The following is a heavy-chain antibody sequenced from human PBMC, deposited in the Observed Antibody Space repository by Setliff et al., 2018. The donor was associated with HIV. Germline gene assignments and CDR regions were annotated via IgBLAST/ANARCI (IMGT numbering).Heavy chain of an antibody. V-gene: IGHV7-4-1*02. D-gene: IGHD3-22*01. CDR1: GYTFTTYS. CDR2: INTNTGNP. CDR3: QTNYYDTSGYYYEARNYFEY. Sequence: GASVKVSCKASGYTFTTYSINWVRQAPGQGLEWMGWINTNTGNPTYAQAFTGRFVFSLDTSVSTAYLQISSVKAEDTAVYYCQTNYYDTSGYYYEARNYFEYWGQGTLVTVSS. J-gene: IGHJ4*02.